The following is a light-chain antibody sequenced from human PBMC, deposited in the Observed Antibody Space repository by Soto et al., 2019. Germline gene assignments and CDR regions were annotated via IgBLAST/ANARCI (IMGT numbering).Light chain of an antibody. CDR3: QQYGGSPIT. J-gene: IGKJ5*01. Sequence: EFVFTQSPGTLSLSPGGRATLSCRASQSVSRRLAWYQQRPGQSPRLLISGASMRASGVPVRFIGSGSGTDFTLTITRLEPEDFAVYYCQQYGGSPITFGLGTRLEI. CDR1: QSVSRR. V-gene: IGKV3-20*01. CDR2: GAS.